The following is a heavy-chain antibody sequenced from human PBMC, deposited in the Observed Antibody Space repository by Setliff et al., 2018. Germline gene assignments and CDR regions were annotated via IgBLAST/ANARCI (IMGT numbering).Heavy chain of an antibody. J-gene: IGHJ4*02. D-gene: IGHD3-22*01. CDR3: ARGRYFESSSYYFPFDY. CDR2: INDRGST. CDR1: GGSFSGYF. V-gene: IGHV4-34*01. Sequence: SETLSLTCAVYGGSFSGYFWSWIRQSPGRGLEWIGEINDRGSTHYNPSLKSRVTISVDTSKNQFSLKLSSVSAADTAVYYCARGRYFESSSYYFPFDYWGLGTLVTVSS.